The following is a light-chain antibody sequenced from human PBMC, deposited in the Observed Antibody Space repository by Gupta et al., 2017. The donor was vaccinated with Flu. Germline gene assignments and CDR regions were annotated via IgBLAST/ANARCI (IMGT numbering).Light chain of an antibody. CDR3: QQYGSSPPVVT. CDR1: QSVSSSY. CDR2: GAS. V-gene: IGKV3-20*01. J-gene: IGKJ3*01. Sequence: ATLSCRASQSVSSSYLAWYQQKPGQAPRLLIYGASSRATGIPDRFSGSGSGTDFTLTISRLEPEDFAVYYCQQYGSSPPVVTFGPGTKVDIK.